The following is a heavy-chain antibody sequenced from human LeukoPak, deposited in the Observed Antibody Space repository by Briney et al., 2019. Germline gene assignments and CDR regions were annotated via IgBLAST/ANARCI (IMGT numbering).Heavy chain of an antibody. Sequence: SETLSLTCTVSGASISSGDYYWSWIRQPPGKGLEWIGYIYYSGSTYYNPSLKSRVTISVDTSKNQFSLRLRSVTAADTAVYYCARVRNWGIFDYWGQGTLVTVSS. CDR1: GASISSGDYY. J-gene: IGHJ4*02. V-gene: IGHV4-30-4*01. CDR3: ARVRNWGIFDY. CDR2: IYYSGST. D-gene: IGHD7-27*01.